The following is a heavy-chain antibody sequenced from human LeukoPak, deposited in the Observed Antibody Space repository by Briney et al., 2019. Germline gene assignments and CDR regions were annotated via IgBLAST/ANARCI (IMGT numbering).Heavy chain of an antibody. CDR2: IYYSGST. Sequence: PSETLSLTCTVSGGSISSSSYYWGWIRQPPGKGLEWIGSIYYSGSTYYNPSLKSRVTISVDKSKNQFSLKLSSVTAADTAVYYCARDVTVTNYFDLWGRSTLVTVSS. CDR1: GGSISSSSYY. CDR3: ARDVTVTNYFDL. D-gene: IGHD4-17*01. V-gene: IGHV4-39*07. J-gene: IGHJ2*01.